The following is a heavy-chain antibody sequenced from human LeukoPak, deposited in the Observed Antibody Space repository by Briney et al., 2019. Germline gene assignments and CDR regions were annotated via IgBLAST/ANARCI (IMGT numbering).Heavy chain of an antibody. Sequence: KPSETLSLTCTVSGGSMSSGSSYWGWIRQPPGKGLEWIGTICYSGSTYYNPSLKSRVTISADTSKNHFSLKLSSVTAADTAVYYCARTRGYSGYVDAFDIWGQGTMVTVFS. D-gene: IGHD5-12*01. CDR2: ICYSGST. J-gene: IGHJ3*02. V-gene: IGHV4-39*02. CDR1: GGSMSSGSSY. CDR3: ARTRGYSGYVDAFDI.